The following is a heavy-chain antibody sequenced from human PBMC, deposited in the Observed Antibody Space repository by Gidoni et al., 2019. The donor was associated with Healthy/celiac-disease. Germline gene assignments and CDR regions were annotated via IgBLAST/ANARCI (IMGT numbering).Heavy chain of an antibody. CDR1: GFTFSSYA. V-gene: IGHV3-23*01. D-gene: IGHD1-26*01. Sequence: EVQLLESGGGLVQPGGSLRLTCAASGFTFSSYAMSWVRQAPGKGLEWVSAISGSGGSTYYADSVKGRFTISRDNSKNTLYLQMNSLRAEDTAVYYCAKVGDRDYYYYMDVWGKGTTVTVSS. J-gene: IGHJ6*03. CDR2: ISGSGGST. CDR3: AKVGDRDYYYYMDV.